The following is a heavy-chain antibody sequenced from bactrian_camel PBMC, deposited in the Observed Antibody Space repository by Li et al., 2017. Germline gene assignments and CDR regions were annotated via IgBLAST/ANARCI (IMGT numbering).Heavy chain of an antibody. CDR2: IYTSGTI. V-gene: IGHV3S53*01. D-gene: IGHD5*01. Sequence: HVQLVESGGGSVQAGGSLRLSCVVSEYTYSSNCMAWFRQAPGSAREAVASIYTSGTIHYADSVKGRFTISQDNANNTVYLQMSGLKPEDTAMYYCAASTRVGDGFVCRGGRYDYNYEGQGTQVTVS. J-gene: IGHJ4*01. CDR1: EYTYSSNC. CDR3: AASTRVGDGFVCRGGRYDYNY.